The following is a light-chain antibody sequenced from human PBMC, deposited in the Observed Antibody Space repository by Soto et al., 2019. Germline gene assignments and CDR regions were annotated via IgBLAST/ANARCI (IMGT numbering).Light chain of an antibody. J-gene: IGKJ1*01. V-gene: IGKV3-20*01. CDR1: QSVSSSY. CDR2: GAS. Sequence: EIVLTQSPGTLSLSPGERATLSCRASQSVSSSYLAWYQQKPGQAPRLLIYGASSRATGIPDRFSGSGSGTDFTLTISRLDPEDFAVYYCQKYGSSPPTFGQGTKVEIK. CDR3: QKYGSSPPT.